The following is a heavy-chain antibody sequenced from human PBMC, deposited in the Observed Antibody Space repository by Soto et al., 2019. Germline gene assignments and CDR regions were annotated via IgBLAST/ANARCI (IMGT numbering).Heavy chain of an antibody. CDR1: GGSFSGYY. V-gene: IGHV4-34*01. J-gene: IGHJ5*02. CDR2: INHSGST. Sequence: PSETLSLTCAVYGGSFSGYYWSWIRQPPGKGLEWIGEINHSGSTNYNPSLKSRVTISVDTSKNQFSLKLSSVTAADTAVYYCASTVPKTAAAGTMVDWFDPWGQGTLVTVSS. D-gene: IGHD6-13*01. CDR3: ASTVPKTAAAGTMVDWFDP.